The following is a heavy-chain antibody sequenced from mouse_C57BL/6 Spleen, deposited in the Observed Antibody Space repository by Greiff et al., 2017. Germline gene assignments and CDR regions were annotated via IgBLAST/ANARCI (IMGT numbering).Heavy chain of an antibody. J-gene: IGHJ3*01. Sequence: DVKLVESGGGLVQPKGSLKLSCAASGFTFNTYAMHWVRQAPGKGLEWVARIRSKSSNYATYYADSVKDRFTISRDDSQSMLYLQMNNLKTEDTAMYYCVRTEDYYGSSPFAYWGQGTLVTVSA. CDR1: GFTFNTYA. CDR3: VRTEDYYGSSPFAY. CDR2: IRSKSSNYAT. D-gene: IGHD1-1*01. V-gene: IGHV10-3*01.